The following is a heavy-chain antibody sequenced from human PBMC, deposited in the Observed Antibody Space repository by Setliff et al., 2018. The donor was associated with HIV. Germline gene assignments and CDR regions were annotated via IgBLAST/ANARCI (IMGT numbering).Heavy chain of an antibody. Sequence: PGGSLRLSCAASGFPFTSFSINWVRQAPGKGLEWVSSISSSGSYIYYAASLKGRFTITRDNARNSLYLEMSTLRAEDTALYYCARSRSTRDAFDTWGRGTMVTVSS. CDR3: ARSRSTRDAFDT. V-gene: IGHV3-21*01. D-gene: IGHD2-2*01. CDR1: GFPFTSFS. J-gene: IGHJ3*02. CDR2: ISSSGSYI.